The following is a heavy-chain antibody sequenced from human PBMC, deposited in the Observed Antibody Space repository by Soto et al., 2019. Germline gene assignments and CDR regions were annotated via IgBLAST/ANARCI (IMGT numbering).Heavy chain of an antibody. J-gene: IGHJ4*02. CDR1: GFTFSRYG. CDR3: AKDGDFWSGYPYNFDY. CDR2: IRYDGSRN. D-gene: IGHD3-3*01. Sequence: GGSLRLSCAASGFTFSRYGMHWVRQAPGKGLEWVAVIRYDGSRNNYAGSVKGRFSISRDNTRNMLYLQMNSLRAEDTAVYYCAKDGDFWSGYPYNFDYWGQGTLVTVSS. V-gene: IGHV3-30*02.